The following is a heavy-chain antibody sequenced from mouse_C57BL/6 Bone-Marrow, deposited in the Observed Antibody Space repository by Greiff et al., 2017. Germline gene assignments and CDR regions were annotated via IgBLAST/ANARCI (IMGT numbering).Heavy chain of an antibody. D-gene: IGHD1-1*01. CDR3: ARLITTEGGFDV. V-gene: IGHV5-4*03. Sequence: EVKLVESGGGLVQPGGSLKLSCAASGFTFSSYAMSWVRQTPEKRLEWVATISDGGSYTYYPDNVKGRFTISRDNAKNNLYLQMSHLKSEDTAIYYGARLITTEGGFDVWGTGTTVTVSS. J-gene: IGHJ1*03. CDR1: GFTFSSYA. CDR2: ISDGGSYT.